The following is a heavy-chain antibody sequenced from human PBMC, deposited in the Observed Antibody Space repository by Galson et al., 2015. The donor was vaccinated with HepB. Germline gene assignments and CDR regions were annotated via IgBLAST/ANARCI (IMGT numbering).Heavy chain of an antibody. Sequence: SVKVSCKASGYTFNQYGISWVRQAPGQGLEWMGWISTKRGNTKHAQNFQGRVTMTTETSTNTAYMELRSLRSADTAVYYCAALIAVAGTTYSGFSYYFDYWGQGTQVTVSS. CDR2: ISTKRGNT. CDR1: GYTFNQYG. D-gene: IGHD6-19*01. V-gene: IGHV1-18*01. CDR3: AALIAVAGTTYSGFSYYFDY. J-gene: IGHJ4*02.